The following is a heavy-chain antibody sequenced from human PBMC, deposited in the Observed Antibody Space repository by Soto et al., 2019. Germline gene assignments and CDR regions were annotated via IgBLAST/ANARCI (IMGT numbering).Heavy chain of an antibody. J-gene: IGHJ6*02. CDR2: IVVGSGNT. V-gene: IGHV1-58*01. CDR1: GFTFTSSA. CDR3: AADRSGSYYIYGMDV. Sequence: GASVKVSCKASGFTFTSSAVQWVRQARGQRLEWIGWIVVGSGNTNYAQKFQERVTITRDMSTSTAYMELSSLRSEDTAVYYCAADRSGSYYIYGMDVWGQGTTVTVS. D-gene: IGHD1-26*01.